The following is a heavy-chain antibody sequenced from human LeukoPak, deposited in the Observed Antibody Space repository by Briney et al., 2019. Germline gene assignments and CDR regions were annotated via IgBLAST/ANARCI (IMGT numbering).Heavy chain of an antibody. CDR2: ISVDGNNK. J-gene: IGHJ4*02. CDR1: GFTFSDFA. Sequence: GGSLRLSCAASGFTFSDFAMHWVRQAPGKGLEWVGVISVDGNNKYYGESVKGRLTISRDNSKNTLYLQINSLRPEDTAVYYCAKDQSQWGQGTLVIVSS. CDR3: AKDQSQ. V-gene: IGHV3-30*18.